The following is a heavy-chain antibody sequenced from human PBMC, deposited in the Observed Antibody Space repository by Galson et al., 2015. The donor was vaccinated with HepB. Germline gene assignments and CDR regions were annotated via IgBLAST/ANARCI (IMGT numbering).Heavy chain of an antibody. CDR2: IIPIFGTA. Sequence: SVKVSCKASGGTFSSYAISWVRQAPGQGLEWMGGIIPIFGTANYAQKFQGRVTITADKSTSTAYMELSSLRSEDTAVYYCARGMTRWSRPRYYYYGMDVWGQGTTVTVSS. D-gene: IGHD4-23*01. CDR1: GGTFSSYA. V-gene: IGHV1-69*06. CDR3: ARGMTRWSRPRYYYYGMDV. J-gene: IGHJ6*02.